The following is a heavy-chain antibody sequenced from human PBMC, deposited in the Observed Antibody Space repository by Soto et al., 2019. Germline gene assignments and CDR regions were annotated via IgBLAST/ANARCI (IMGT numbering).Heavy chain of an antibody. CDR3: AREGAYVLAAGSDY. D-gene: IGHD6-13*01. J-gene: IGHJ4*02. V-gene: IGHV3-11*01. CDR2: ISSSGTTI. Sequence: PGGSLRLSCAASGFTFSDYYMSWIRQAPGKGLEWVSYISSSGTTIHYADSVKGRFTISRDNAKNSLSLQMNSLRAEDTAVYYCAREGAYVLAAGSDYWGLGTLVTVSS. CDR1: GFTFSDYY.